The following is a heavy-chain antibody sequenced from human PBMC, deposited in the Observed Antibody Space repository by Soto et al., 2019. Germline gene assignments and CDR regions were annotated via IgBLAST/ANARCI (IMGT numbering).Heavy chain of an antibody. CDR2: ILVGGST. Sequence: GGSLRLSCAVSGFICSSYDMSWVRQAPGRGLEWVSTILVGGSTHYEDSVKGRFTISRDTSKNTVYLQMSSLTAGDTAFYYCAKATATSGGAFEIYGQGTMVTVSS. J-gene: IGHJ3*02. D-gene: IGHD1-26*01. CDR3: AKATATSGGAFEI. CDR1: GFICSSYD. V-gene: IGHV3-23*01.